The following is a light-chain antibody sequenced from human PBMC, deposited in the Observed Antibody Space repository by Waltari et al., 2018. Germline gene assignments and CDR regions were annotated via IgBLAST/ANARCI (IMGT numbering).Light chain of an antibody. J-gene: IGKJ1*01. Sequence: DIQMTQSPSSLSASVGDRVTITCRASQSIRTFLNWYQQKPGKAPKLLIYDASKLETAVPSRFSGSGSGTDFALAISSLRPEDFATYYCQQSYTAPRTFGQGTKVEVK. CDR3: QQSYTAPRT. CDR2: DAS. CDR1: QSIRTF. V-gene: IGKV1-39*01.